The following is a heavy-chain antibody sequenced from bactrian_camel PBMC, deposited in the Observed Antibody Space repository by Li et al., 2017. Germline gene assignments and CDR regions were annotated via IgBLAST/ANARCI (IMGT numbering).Heavy chain of an antibody. CDR1: AYTSPRCR. V-gene: IGHV3S31*01. D-gene: IGHD7*01. CDR2: IDTELGST. Sequence: DVQLVESGGGSVQAGGSLRLSSAVSAYTSPRCRLGWFRQAPGKEREAVAAIDTELGSTYYADSVKGRFTIAQDNAKNSLYLQMNSLKPEDTATYYCAAARLFPSTCRRAAWWERYNYWGQGTQVTVST. J-gene: IGHJ4*01. CDR3: AAARLFPSTCRRAAWWERYNY.